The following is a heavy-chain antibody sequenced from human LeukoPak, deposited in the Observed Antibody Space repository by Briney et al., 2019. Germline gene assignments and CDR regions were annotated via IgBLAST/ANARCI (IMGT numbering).Heavy chain of an antibody. CDR2: LFDDGTT. CDR1: GFTVSNNY. V-gene: IGHV3-66*01. Sequence: GGSLRLSCAASGFTVSNNYMSWVRQAPGKGLEWVSVLFDDGTTYYVDSVKGRFTISRDNSKNTLFLQMHSLRAEDTAVYYCASAFYSGYTAGVDYWGQGTLVTVSS. CDR3: ASAFYSGYTAGVDY. D-gene: IGHD3-10*01. J-gene: IGHJ4*02.